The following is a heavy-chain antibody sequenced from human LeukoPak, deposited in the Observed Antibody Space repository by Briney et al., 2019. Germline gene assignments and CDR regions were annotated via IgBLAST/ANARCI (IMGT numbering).Heavy chain of an antibody. D-gene: IGHD2-15*01. CDR2: IYTSGST. J-gene: IGHJ6*03. CDR3: ARESGSPTPYYYYMDG. CDR1: GGSISSYY. V-gene: IGHV4-4*07. Sequence: SETLSLTCTASGGSISSYYWSWLRQPAGKGLEWIGRIYTSGSTNYNLSLKSRVTMSVDTSQNQFSLKLSSVTAADTAVYYCARESGSPTPYYYYMDGWGKGATVT.